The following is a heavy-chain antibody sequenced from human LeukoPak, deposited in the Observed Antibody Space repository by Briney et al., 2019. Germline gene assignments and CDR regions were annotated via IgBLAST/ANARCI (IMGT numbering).Heavy chain of an antibody. V-gene: IGHV4-59*01. Sequence: SETLSLTCTVSGGSISSYYWSWIRQPPGKGLEWIGYIYYSGSTNYNPSLKSRVTISVDTSKNQFSLKLSSVTAADTAVYYCARDLGYTVTGYNWLDPWGQGTLVTVSS. J-gene: IGHJ5*02. CDR2: IYYSGST. D-gene: IGHD4-17*01. CDR1: GGSISSYY. CDR3: ARDLGYTVTGYNWLDP.